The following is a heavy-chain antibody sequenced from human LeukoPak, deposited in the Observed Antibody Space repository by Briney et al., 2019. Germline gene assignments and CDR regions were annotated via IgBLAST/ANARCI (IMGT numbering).Heavy chain of an antibody. J-gene: IGHJ6*02. CDR2: IDPSDSYT. CDR3: ARGGYRRYYYYGMDL. Sequence: GESLKNSCKGSGYSFTSYWISWVRQMPGKGLEWMGRIDPSDSYTNYSPSFQGHVTISADKSISTAYLQWSSLKASDTAMYYCARGGYRRYYYYGMDLWGQGATVTVSS. D-gene: IGHD5-12*01. CDR1: GYSFTSYW. V-gene: IGHV5-10-1*01.